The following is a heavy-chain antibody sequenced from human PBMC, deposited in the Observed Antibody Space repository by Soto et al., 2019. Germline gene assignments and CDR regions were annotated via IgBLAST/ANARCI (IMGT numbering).Heavy chain of an antibody. V-gene: IGHV1-3*01. Sequence: GASVKVSCKASGYTFTSYAMHWVRQAPGQRLEWMGWINAGNGNTKYSQKFQGRVTITRDTSASTAYMELSSLRSEDTAVYYCARGGPYYYDSSGYYPFDYWGQGTLVTVSS. D-gene: IGHD3-22*01. J-gene: IGHJ4*02. CDR2: INAGNGNT. CDR1: GYTFTSYA. CDR3: ARGGPYYYDSSGYYPFDY.